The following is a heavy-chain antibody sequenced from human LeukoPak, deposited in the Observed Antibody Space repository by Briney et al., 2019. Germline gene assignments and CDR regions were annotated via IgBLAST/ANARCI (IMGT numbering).Heavy chain of an antibody. D-gene: IGHD5-18*01. J-gene: IGHJ4*02. CDR2: INPNSGGT. V-gene: IGHV1-2*06. Sequence: ASVKVSCKASGYTFTGDYMHWVRQAPGQGLEWMGRINPNSGGTNYAQKFQGRVTMTRDTSISTAYMELSRLRSDDTAVYYCARVPPYRYSYGPFDYWGQGTLVTVSS. CDR3: ARVPPYRYSYGPFDY. CDR1: GYTFTGDY.